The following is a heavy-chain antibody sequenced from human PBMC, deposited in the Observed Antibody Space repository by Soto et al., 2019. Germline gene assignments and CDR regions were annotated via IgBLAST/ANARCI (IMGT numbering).Heavy chain of an antibody. CDR3: ARGGYSDLHYYFDY. D-gene: IGHD5-18*01. Sequence: GASVKVSCKASGGTFSSYAISWVRQAPGQGLEWMGGIIPIFGTANYAQKFQGRVTITADESTSTAYMELSSLRSEDTAVYYCARGGYSDLHYYFDYWGQGTLVTVSS. J-gene: IGHJ4*02. CDR1: GGTFSSYA. V-gene: IGHV1-69*13. CDR2: IIPIFGTA.